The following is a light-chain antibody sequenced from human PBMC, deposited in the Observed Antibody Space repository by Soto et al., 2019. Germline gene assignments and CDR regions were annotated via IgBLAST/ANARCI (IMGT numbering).Light chain of an antibody. CDR1: QSISNY. Sequence: DIQMTQSPSSLSASVGDRVTITCRASQSISNYLSWYQHKPGIAPKLLIYAASTLQSGVPSRFSGSGSGTAFTITISSLQFEDFATYYCLQGYTTPPLTFGGGTKVEIK. V-gene: IGKV1-39*01. J-gene: IGKJ4*01. CDR3: LQGYTTPPLT. CDR2: AAS.